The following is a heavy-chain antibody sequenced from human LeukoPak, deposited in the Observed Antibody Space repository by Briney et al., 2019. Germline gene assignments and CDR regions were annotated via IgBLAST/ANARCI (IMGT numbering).Heavy chain of an antibody. CDR3: ARVGYDSSGYYVDY. CDR2: IYHSGST. V-gene: IGHV4-30-2*01. CDR1: GGSISSGGYS. D-gene: IGHD3-22*01. Sequence: SQTLSLTCAVSGGSISSGGYSWSWIRQPPGKGLEWIGYIYHSGSTYYNPSLKSRVTISVDRSKNQFSLKLSSVTAADTAVYYCARVGYDSSGYYVDYWGQGTLVTASS. J-gene: IGHJ4*02.